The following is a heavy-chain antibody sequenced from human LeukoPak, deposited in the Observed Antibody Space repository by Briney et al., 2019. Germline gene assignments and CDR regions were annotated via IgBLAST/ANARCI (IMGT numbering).Heavy chain of an antibody. CDR2: IHTSGST. V-gene: IGHV4-4*07. CDR3: AKEGMIRGVIDY. J-gene: IGHJ4*02. Sequence: SETLSLTCAVYGGSFSGYYWTWIRQPAGKGLEWIGHIHTSGSTNYNPSLKSRVTMSLDTSKNQSSLKLNSVTAADTAVYYCAKEGMIRGVIDYWGQGALVTVSS. CDR1: GGSFSGYY. D-gene: IGHD3-10*01.